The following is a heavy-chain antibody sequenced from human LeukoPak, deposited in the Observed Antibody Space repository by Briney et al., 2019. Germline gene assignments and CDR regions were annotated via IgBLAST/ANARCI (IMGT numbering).Heavy chain of an antibody. Sequence: PGGSLRLSCAASGFTFSSYAMSWVRQAPGKGLKWVSAISGSGGSTYYADSVKGRFTISRDNSKNTLYLQKNSLRAEDTAVYYCAKSEWELYAGWFDPWGQGTLVTVSS. CDR3: AKSEWELYAGWFDP. CDR2: ISGSGGST. CDR1: GFTFSSYA. J-gene: IGHJ5*02. D-gene: IGHD1-26*01. V-gene: IGHV3-23*01.